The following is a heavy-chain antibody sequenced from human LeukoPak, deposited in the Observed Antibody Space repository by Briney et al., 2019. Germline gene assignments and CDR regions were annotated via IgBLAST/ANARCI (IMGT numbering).Heavy chain of an antibody. V-gene: IGHV4-30-2*01. CDR2: MFHNENS. CDR3: TRAGGSGSLLDAFDI. Sequence: PSETLSLTCAVSGGSISSGDYSWSWIRQPPGRGLEWIGYMFHNENSYYNPSLKSRVTISVDRSKNQFCLKLSSMTAADTAVYYCTRAGGSGSLLDAFDIWGQGTMVTVSS. J-gene: IGHJ3*02. D-gene: IGHD3-10*01. CDR1: GGSISSGDYS.